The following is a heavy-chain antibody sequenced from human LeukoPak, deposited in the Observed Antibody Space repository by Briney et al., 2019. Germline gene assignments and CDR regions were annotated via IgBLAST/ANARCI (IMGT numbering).Heavy chain of an antibody. D-gene: IGHD3-10*01. Sequence: ASVKVSCKASGYTFTSYDINWVRQATEQGLEWMGWMNPNSGNTGYAQKFQGRVTMTRNTSISTAYMELSSLRSEDTAVYYCASWYYYGSGSYFLPRWGQGTLVTVSS. V-gene: IGHV1-8*01. CDR1: GYTFTSYD. CDR2: MNPNSGNT. J-gene: IGHJ4*02. CDR3: ASWYYYGSGSYFLPR.